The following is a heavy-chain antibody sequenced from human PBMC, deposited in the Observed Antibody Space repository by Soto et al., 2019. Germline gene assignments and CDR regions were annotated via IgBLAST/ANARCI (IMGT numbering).Heavy chain of an antibody. Sequence: PWGSLRISCPVSGFTFSNCGMSWVRQAPGKGLECVSVISGIGATTYYAGSVKGRFTIFRDNSKNTLFLQMNSLTADDTAVYYCVKVTPLLSDKGFDSWGQGALVTVSS. CDR2: ISGIGATT. CDR1: GFTFSNCG. J-gene: IGHJ4*02. D-gene: IGHD5-18*01. CDR3: VKVTPLLSDKGFDS. V-gene: IGHV3-23*01.